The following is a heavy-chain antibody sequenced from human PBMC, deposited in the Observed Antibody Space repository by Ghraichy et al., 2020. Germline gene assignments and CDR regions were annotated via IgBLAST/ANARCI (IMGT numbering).Heavy chain of an antibody. CDR1: GFIFSTYG. D-gene: IGHD2-15*01. Sequence: GSLRLSCAASGFIFSTYGMNWVRQAPGKGLEWASYISTSSSPIYYADSVKGRFTISRDDAENSLYLQMNSLTDEDTAVYYCARRYCSGGTCFFDLWGQGTLVTVSS. CDR3: ARRYCSGGTCFFDL. CDR2: ISTSSSPI. V-gene: IGHV3-48*02. J-gene: IGHJ4*02.